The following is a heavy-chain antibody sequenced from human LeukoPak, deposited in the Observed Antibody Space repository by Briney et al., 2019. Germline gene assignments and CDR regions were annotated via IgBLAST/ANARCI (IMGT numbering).Heavy chain of an antibody. V-gene: IGHV4-4*08. CDR3: ARRDEYSYGPYNWFDP. J-gene: IGHJ5*02. D-gene: IGHD5-18*01. CDR2: IYTSGST. CDR1: GGSISSYY. Sequence: SETLSLTCTVSGGSISSYYWSWIRQPPGKGLEWIGYIYTSGSTNYNPSLKSRVTISVDTSKNQFSLKLSSVTAADTAVYYCARRDEYSYGPYNWFDPWGQGTLVTVSS.